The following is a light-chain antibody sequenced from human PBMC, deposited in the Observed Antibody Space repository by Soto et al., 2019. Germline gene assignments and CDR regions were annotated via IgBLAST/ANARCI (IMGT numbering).Light chain of an antibody. Sequence: QSVLTQPRSVSGSPGQSVTTSCTGTNSDVGAYNYVSWYQQHPGKAPKLMLYDVSRRPSGVPDRFSGSKAGITASLTISGLQADDEAEYFCISYKTDDTFVFGTGTKVTVL. CDR3: ISYKTDDTFV. CDR2: DVS. V-gene: IGLV2-11*01. J-gene: IGLJ1*01. CDR1: NSDVGAYNY.